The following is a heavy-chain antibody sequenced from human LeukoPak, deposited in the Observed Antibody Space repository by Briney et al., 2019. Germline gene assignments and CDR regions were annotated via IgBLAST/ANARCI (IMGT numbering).Heavy chain of an antibody. D-gene: IGHD3-22*01. J-gene: IGHJ4*02. CDR2: INHSGST. CDR3: ASLVVSDY. CDR1: GGSFSGYY. Sequence: PSETLSLTCAVYGGSFSGYYWSWIRQPPGKGLEWIGEINHSGSTNYNPSLKSRVTISVDTSKNQFSLKLSSVTAADTAVYYCASLVVSDYWGQGTLVTVSS. V-gene: IGHV4-34*01.